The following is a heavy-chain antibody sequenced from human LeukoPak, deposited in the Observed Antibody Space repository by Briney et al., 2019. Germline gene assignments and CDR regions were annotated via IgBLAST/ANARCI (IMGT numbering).Heavy chain of an antibody. V-gene: IGHV3-74*01. CDR2: INPDGSTT. Sequence: GGSLRLSCAASGFTFSDYWMHWVRQVPGKGLAWVSRINPDGSTTVYADSVKGRFTISRDNAQNTLYLQLNSLRAEDTAVYYCARDDYWGQGTLVTVSS. J-gene: IGHJ4*02. CDR1: GFTFSDYW. CDR3: ARDDY.